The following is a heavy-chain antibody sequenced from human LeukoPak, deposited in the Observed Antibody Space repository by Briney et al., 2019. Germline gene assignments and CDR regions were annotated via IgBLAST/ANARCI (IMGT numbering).Heavy chain of an antibody. CDR2: IYYSGST. J-gene: IGHJ4*02. CDR1: GGSISSYY. V-gene: IGHV4-59*01. CDR3: ARGVHRHSSGWYSAFFDY. Sequence: PSETLSLTCTVSGGSISSYYWSWIRQPPGKGLEWIGYIYYSGSTNYNPSLKSRVTISVDTSKNQFSLKLSSVTAADTAVYYCARGVHRHSSGWYSAFFDYWGQGTLVTVSS. D-gene: IGHD6-13*01.